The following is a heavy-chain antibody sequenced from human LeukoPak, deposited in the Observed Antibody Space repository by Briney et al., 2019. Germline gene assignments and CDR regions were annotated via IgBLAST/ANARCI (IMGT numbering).Heavy chain of an antibody. CDR2: IYYSGST. Sequence: PSETLSLTCTVSGGSISSSSYYWGWIRQPPGKGLEWIGSIYYSGSTYYNPSLKSRVTISVDTSKNQFSLKLSSVTAADTAVYYCARAEQQPVVGFDPWGQGTLVTVSS. D-gene: IGHD6-13*01. J-gene: IGHJ5*02. CDR1: GGSISSSSYY. V-gene: IGHV4-39*07. CDR3: ARAEQQPVVGFDP.